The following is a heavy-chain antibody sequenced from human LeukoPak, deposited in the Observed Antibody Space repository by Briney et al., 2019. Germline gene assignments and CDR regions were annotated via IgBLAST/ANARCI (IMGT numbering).Heavy chain of an antibody. CDR3: ARASGSYSFDY. CDR2: INHSGST. J-gene: IGHJ4*02. CDR1: GGSFSGYY. D-gene: IGHD1-26*01. V-gene: IGHV4-34*01. Sequence: SETLSLTCAVSGGSFSGYYWSWIRQPPGKGLEWIGEINHSGSTNYNPSLKSRVTISVDMAKNQFSLKLSSVTAADTAVYYCARASGSYSFDYWGQETLVTVSS.